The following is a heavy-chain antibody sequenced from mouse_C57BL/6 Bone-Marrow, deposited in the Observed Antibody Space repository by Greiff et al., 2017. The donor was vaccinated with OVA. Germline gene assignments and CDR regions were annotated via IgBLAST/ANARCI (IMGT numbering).Heavy chain of an antibody. J-gene: IGHJ2*01. CDR3: ARRVTTPHFDY. Sequence: QVQLKQPGAELVRPGTSVKLSCKASGYTFTSYWMHWVKQRPGQGLEWIGVIDPSDSYTNYNQKFKGKATLTVDTSSSTAYMQLSSLTSEDSAVYYCARRVTTPHFDYWGQGTTLTVSS. CDR2: IDPSDSYT. V-gene: IGHV1-59*01. D-gene: IGHD2-3*01. CDR1: GYTFTSYW.